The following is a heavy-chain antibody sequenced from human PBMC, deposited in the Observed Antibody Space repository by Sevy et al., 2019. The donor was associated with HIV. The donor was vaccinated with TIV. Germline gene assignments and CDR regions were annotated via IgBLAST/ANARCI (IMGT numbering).Heavy chain of an antibody. J-gene: IGHJ3*02. CDR3: ATSYLGAGDAFDI. V-gene: IGHV1-24*01. Sequence: ASVKVSCKVSGYTLTELSMHWVRQAPGKGLEWMGGFDPEDGETIYAQKFQGRVTMTEDTSTDTADMELSSLRSEDTAVYYCATSYLGAGDAFDIWGQGTLVTVSS. CDR1: GYTLTELS. D-gene: IGHD6-19*01. CDR2: FDPEDGET.